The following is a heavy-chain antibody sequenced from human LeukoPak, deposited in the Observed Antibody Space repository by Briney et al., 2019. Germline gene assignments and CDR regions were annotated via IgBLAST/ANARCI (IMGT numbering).Heavy chain of an antibody. CDR1: GFPFSNYW. CDR2: MKEDGGEI. V-gene: IGHV3-7*01. Sequence: GGSLRLSCAGSGFPFSNYWMAWVRQAPGKGLEWVANMKEDGGEINYVDSVKGRFTISRDNAKNSLNLQMNSLRVDDTAVYYCVRDRGYSTFDYWGQGTLVIVSS. CDR3: VRDRGYSTFDY. J-gene: IGHJ4*02. D-gene: IGHD4-23*01.